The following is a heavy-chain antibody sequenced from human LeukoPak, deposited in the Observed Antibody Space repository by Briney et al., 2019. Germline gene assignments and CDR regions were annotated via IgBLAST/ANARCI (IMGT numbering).Heavy chain of an antibody. CDR3: ARDSDY. V-gene: IGHV3-21*01. CDR2: ISSNSSHT. Sequence: PGGSLRLSCAASGFTFSSYLMNWVRQAPGKGQEWVSLISSNSSHTYNADSVKGRFTISRDNAKNSLYLQMNSLRAEDTAVYYCARDSDYWGQGTLVTVSS. J-gene: IGHJ4*02. CDR1: GFTFSSYL.